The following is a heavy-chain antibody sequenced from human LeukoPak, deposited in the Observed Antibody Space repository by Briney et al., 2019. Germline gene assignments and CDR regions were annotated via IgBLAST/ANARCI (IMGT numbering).Heavy chain of an antibody. CDR2: ISFSGGST. V-gene: IGHV3-23*01. D-gene: IGHD3-10*01. CDR1: GFTFSNYA. J-gene: IGHJ6*03. Sequence: PGGSLRLSCTASGFTFSNYAMSWVRQAPGKGLEWVSAISFSGGSTYYADSVKGRFTISRDSSKNTLYLQMNSLRAEDTAVYFRAKDRGAPYYYSYMDVWGKGTTVTVSS. CDR3: AKDRGAPYYYSYMDV.